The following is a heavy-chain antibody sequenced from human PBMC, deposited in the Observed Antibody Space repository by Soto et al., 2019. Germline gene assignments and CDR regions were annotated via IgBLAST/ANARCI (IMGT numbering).Heavy chain of an antibody. Sequence: QLQLQESGPGLVRPSETLSLTCSVAGDSISSSPYYWGWIRQSPGKGLEWLGNSYYSGATNYNPSLKSRVTISEDKSKNQFSLKLSSLTAADTAVYYCGRQSGAVAGIFDYWGQGRLVTVSS. V-gene: IGHV4-39*01. CDR3: GRQSGAVAGIFDY. J-gene: IGHJ4*02. D-gene: IGHD6-19*01. CDR1: GDSISSSPYY. CDR2: SYYSGAT.